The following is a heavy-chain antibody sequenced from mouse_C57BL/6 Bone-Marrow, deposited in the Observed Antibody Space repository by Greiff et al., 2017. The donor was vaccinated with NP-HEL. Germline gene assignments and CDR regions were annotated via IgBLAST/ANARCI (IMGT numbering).Heavy chain of an antibody. J-gene: IGHJ2*01. CDR1: GFNIKDYY. V-gene: IGHV14-2*01. Sequence: VQLKESGAELVKPGASVKLSCTASGFNIKDYYMHWVKQRTEQGLEWIGRIDPEDGETKYAPQFPGKATITADTSSNTAYLQLSSLTSEDTAVYYCARCGDADYWGQGTTLTVSS. CDR2: IDPEDGET. CDR3: ARCGDADY.